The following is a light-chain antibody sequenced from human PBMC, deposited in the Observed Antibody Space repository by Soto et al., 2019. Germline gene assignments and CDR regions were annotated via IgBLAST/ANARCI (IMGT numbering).Light chain of an antibody. CDR2: AAS. CDR1: QSFHTNY. CDR3: HKYASTSGFT. V-gene: IGKV3-20*01. Sequence: EIVLTQSPGTLSLSPGERATLSCRASQSFHTNYLAWYQQRPGQAPRLLIYAASRRASGIPDRFSGSGSGTDFALTISRREPEDSAVYFSHKYASTSGFTFGGVTKIEIK. J-gene: IGKJ4*01.